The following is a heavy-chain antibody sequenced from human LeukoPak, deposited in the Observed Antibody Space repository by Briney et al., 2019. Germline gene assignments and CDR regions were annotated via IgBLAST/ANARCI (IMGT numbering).Heavy chain of an antibody. CDR2: INPSGGST. CDR1: GYTFTSYY. CDR3: ARVSLDGLLDY. D-gene: IGHD5-24*01. J-gene: IGHJ4*02. Sequence: ASVKFSCKASGYTFTSYYMHWVRQAPGQGLEWMGIINPSGGSTSYAQKFQGRVTMTRDTSTSTVYMELSSLRSEDTAVYYCARVSLDGLLDYWGQGTLVTVSS. V-gene: IGHV1-46*01.